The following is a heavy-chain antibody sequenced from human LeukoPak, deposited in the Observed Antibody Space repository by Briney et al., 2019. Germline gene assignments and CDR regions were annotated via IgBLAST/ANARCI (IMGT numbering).Heavy chain of an antibody. D-gene: IGHD3-16*01. Sequence: GGSLRLSCAASRFTFDDYGMSWVRQAPGKGLEWVSSINWNGGSISYADSVKGRFTISRDNSKNTLYLQMNSLRAEDTAVYYCAREVGGFDYWGQGTLVTVSS. CDR3: AREVGGFDY. CDR1: RFTFDDYG. V-gene: IGHV3-20*04. J-gene: IGHJ4*02. CDR2: INWNGGSI.